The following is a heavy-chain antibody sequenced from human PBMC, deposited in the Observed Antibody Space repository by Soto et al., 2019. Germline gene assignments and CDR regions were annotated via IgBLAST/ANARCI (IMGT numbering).Heavy chain of an antibody. CDR2: IIPLFGTT. V-gene: IGHV1-69*18. CDR3: ARRLDDRADDDFDV. Sequence: QVHLVQSGAEVRKPGSSVMVSCKTSGGTFSTYTIYWVRQAPGQGLEWMGRIIPLFGTTKYAQNFQERVTITAEESTSTAYMELSSLRAEDTAVYYCARRLDDRADDDFDVWGEGTAVTVSA. D-gene: IGHD6-25*01. CDR1: GGTFSTYT. J-gene: IGHJ3*01.